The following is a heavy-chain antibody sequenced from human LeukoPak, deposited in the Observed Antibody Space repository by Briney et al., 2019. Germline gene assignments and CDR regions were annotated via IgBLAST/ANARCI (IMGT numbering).Heavy chain of an antibody. D-gene: IGHD2-15*01. CDR2: ISSSSSYK. V-gene: IGHV3-21*05. CDR1: GFTFSTYA. Sequence: GGSLRLSCAASGFTFSTYAMHWVRQAPGKGLEWVSYISSSSSYKNYADSVKGRFTISRDNAKNSLYLQMNSLRAEDTAVYYCARTDCSGGSCYSFDYWGQGTLGTGSS. CDR3: ARTDCSGGSCYSFDY. J-gene: IGHJ4*02.